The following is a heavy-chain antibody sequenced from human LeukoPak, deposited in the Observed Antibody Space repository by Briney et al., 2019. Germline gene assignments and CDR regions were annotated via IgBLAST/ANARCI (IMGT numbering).Heavy chain of an antibody. CDR1: GFTFSRYA. V-gene: IGHV3-23*01. J-gene: IGHJ4*02. CDR3: AKRVSAAGSSLLDY. D-gene: IGHD6-13*01. Sequence: GGSLRLSCAAPGFTFSRYAMSWVRQAPGKGLEWVSTISGSGSGTYYADSVMGRFTISRDNSKNTLYLQLNSLRAEDTAVYYCAKRVSAAGSSLLDYWGQGTLVTVSS. CDR2: ISGSGSGT.